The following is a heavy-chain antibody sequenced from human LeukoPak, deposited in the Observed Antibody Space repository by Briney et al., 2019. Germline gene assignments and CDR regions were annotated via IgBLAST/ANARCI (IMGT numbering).Heavy chain of an antibody. V-gene: IGHV1-2*02. J-gene: IGHJ4*02. Sequence: ASVKVSCKASGYTFSGTGWYLYWLRQAPGQGLECMGWIHPYTGATHYAQKFQDRVAMTRDTSISTAYMELSRLRPDDTAVYYCARDGPAQMVDFDYWGQGTLVTVSS. CDR1: GYTFSGTGWY. D-gene: IGHD3-10*01. CDR2: IHPYTGAT. CDR3: ARDGPAQMVDFDY.